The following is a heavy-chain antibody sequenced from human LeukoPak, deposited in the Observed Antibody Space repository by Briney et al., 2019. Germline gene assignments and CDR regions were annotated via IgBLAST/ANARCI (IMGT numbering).Heavy chain of an antibody. V-gene: IGHV3-7*03. Sequence: GGSLRLSCAASALTFSSYWMSWVRQAPGKGLEWVANIKQDGSEKYYVDSVKSRFTICRDNAKNSLYLQMNSLRAEDTAVYYCARGRRMARYCSGGSCYFDYWGQGTLVTVSS. J-gene: IGHJ4*02. CDR2: IKQDGSEK. CDR1: ALTFSSYW. D-gene: IGHD2-15*01. CDR3: ARGRRMARYCSGGSCYFDY.